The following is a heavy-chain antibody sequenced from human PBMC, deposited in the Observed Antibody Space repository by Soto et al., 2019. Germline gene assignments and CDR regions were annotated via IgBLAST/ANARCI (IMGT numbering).Heavy chain of an antibody. CDR1: GFTFSSYG. J-gene: IGHJ6*02. Sequence: PGGSLRLSCVASGFTFSSYGMYWVRQAPGKGLGWVAVISSDGSNEYYADSVKGRFTISRDNSKNTLYLQMNSLRAEDTAVYYCAKDPIAVAGNNYYRMDVWGQGTTVTVSS. D-gene: IGHD6-19*01. CDR3: AKDPIAVAGNNYYRMDV. V-gene: IGHV3-30*18. CDR2: ISSDGSNE.